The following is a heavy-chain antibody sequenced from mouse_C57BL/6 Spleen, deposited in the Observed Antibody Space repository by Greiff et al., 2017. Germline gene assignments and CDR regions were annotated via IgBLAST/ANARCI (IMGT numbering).Heavy chain of an antibody. CDR1: GYSITSGYY. Sequence: EVQLQQSGPGLVKPSQSLSLTCSVSGYSITSGYYWNWIRQFPGNKLEWMGYISYDGSNNYNPSLKNRISITRDTSKNQFFLKLNSVTTEDTATYYCASLDGYYGAMDYWGQGTSVTVSS. CDR3: ASLDGYYGAMDY. D-gene: IGHD2-3*01. V-gene: IGHV3-6*01. J-gene: IGHJ4*01. CDR2: ISYDGSN.